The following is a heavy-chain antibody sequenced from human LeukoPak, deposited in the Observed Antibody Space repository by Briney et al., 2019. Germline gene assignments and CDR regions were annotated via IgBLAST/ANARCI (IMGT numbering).Heavy chain of an antibody. J-gene: IGHJ4*02. CDR1: GFTFSSYA. CDR3: ARGERAPYPLLLLWFGGGFDY. CDR2: ISYDGSNK. Sequence: AGGSLRLSCAASGFTFSSYAMHWVRQAPGKGLEWVAVISYDGSNKYYADSVKGRFTISRDNSKNTLYLQMNSLRAEDTAVYYCARGERAPYPLLLLWFGGGFDYWGQGTLVTVSS. D-gene: IGHD3-10*01. V-gene: IGHV3-30*01.